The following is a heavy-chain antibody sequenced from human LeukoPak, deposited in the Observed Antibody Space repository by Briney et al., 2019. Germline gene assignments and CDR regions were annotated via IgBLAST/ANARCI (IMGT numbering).Heavy chain of an antibody. V-gene: IGHV5-51*01. CDR1: GFSAYW. CDR2: IYPDDSNT. D-gene: IGHD4-11*01. Sequence: QSLKISCKGYGFSAYWIACVRRMPGKGREWMAIIYPDDSNTRYNPSFQDQVTISADKSTNTAYLQWSSLKASDTAMFYCARFGGPSLQHNWFDLWGQGTLVTVSS. CDR3: ARFGGPSLQHNWFDL. J-gene: IGHJ5*02.